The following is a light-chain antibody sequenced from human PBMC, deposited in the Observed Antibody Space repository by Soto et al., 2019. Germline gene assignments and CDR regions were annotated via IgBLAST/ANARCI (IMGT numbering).Light chain of an antibody. J-gene: IGLJ2*01. CDR3: SSFAGSNRVV. V-gene: IGLV2-8*01. Sequence: QSALTQPPSASGSPGQSVTISCTGSSRDIGSYNFVSWYQQHPGKAPQLMIFEVSRRPSGVPDRFSGSKSGNTASLTVSGLQAEDEADYYCSSFAGSNRVVFGGGTKLTVL. CDR1: SRDIGSYNF. CDR2: EVS.